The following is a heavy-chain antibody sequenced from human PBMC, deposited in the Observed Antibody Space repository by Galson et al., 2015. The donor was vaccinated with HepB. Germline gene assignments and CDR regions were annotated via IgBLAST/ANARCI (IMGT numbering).Heavy chain of an antibody. V-gene: IGHV3-21*01. Sequence: SLRLSCAASGFTFSSYSMNWVRQAPGKGLEWVSSISSSSSYIYYADSVKGRFTISRDNAKNSLYLQMNSLRAEDTAVYYCARGITMVRGVIINWYFDLWGRGTLVTVSS. CDR2: ISSSSSYI. J-gene: IGHJ2*01. CDR1: GFTFSSYS. CDR3: ARGITMVRGVIINWYFDL. D-gene: IGHD3-10*01.